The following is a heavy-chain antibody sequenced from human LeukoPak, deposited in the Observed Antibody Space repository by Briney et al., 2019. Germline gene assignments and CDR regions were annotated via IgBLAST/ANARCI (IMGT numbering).Heavy chain of an antibody. J-gene: IGHJ6*03. CDR2: IFHSGST. V-gene: IGHV4-39*01. Sequence: SETLSLTCTVSGDSISSSSYYWGWIRQPPGKGLEWIGSIFHSGSTYYNPSLKSRVTISVDTSKNQFSLKLTSVTAADTAVYYCARVWFGELNYYYYYMDVWGKGTTVTVSS. D-gene: IGHD3-10*01. CDR1: GDSISSSSYY. CDR3: ARVWFGELNYYYYYMDV.